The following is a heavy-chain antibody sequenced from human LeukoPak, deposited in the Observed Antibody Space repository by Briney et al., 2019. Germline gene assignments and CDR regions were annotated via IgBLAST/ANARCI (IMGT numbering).Heavy chain of an antibody. CDR2: ISAYNGNT. D-gene: IGHD2-15*01. Sequence: ASVKVSCKASGYTFTSYGISWVRQAPGQGLEWMEWISAYNGNTNYAQKLQGRVTMTTDTSTSTAYMELRSLRSDDTAVYYCARHLVVAATLAFDYWGQGTLVTVSS. J-gene: IGHJ4*02. CDR1: GYTFTSYG. V-gene: IGHV1-18*01. CDR3: ARHLVVAATLAFDY.